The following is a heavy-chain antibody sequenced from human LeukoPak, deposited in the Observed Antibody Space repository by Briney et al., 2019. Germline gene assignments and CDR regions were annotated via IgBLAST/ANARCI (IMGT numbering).Heavy chain of an antibody. CDR3: ARRDSGASYPYYLDY. D-gene: IGHD3-10*01. J-gene: IGHJ4*02. V-gene: IGHV3-23*01. Sequence: GGSLRLSCVASGFTFSTPVMAWVRLAPGKGLEWVSAIDPSGTNTFYADSVKGRFTISRDNSKDTLYLQMNSLRPEDTALYYCARRDSGASYPYYLDYWGLGTLVTVSS. CDR2: IDPSGTNT. CDR1: GFTFSTPV.